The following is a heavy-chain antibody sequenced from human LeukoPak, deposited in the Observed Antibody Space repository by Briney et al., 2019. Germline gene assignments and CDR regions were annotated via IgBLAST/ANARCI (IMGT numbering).Heavy chain of an antibody. J-gene: IGHJ4*02. CDR2: IYSGGST. Sequence: GGSLRLSCAASGFTVSSNYMSWVRQAPGKGLEWVSVIYSGGSTYYADSVKGRFTISRDNSKNTLYLQMNSLRAEDTAVYYCARSLMNYYDSRGYFDFWGQGTLVTVSS. CDR1: GFTVSSNY. V-gene: IGHV3-66*01. CDR3: ARSLMNYYDSRGYFDF. D-gene: IGHD3-22*01.